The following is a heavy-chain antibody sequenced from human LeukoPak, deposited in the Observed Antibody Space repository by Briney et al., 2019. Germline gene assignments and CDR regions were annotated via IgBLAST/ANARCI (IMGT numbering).Heavy chain of an antibody. Sequence: HPGGSLRLSCAASGFTFSSYSMNWVRQAPGKGLEWVSYISSSSSTIYYADSVKGRFTISRDNSKNTLYLQMNSLRAEDTAVYYCAKDLQTFHDYSIKRDWFDPWGQGTLVTVSS. CDR2: ISSSSSTI. J-gene: IGHJ5*02. V-gene: IGHV3-48*01. CDR1: GFTFSSYS. D-gene: IGHD4-11*01. CDR3: AKDLQTFHDYSIKRDWFDP.